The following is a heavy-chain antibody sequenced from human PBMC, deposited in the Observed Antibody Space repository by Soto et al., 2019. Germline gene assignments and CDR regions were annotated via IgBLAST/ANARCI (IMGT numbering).Heavy chain of an antibody. J-gene: IGHJ5*02. V-gene: IGHV1-69*06. Sequence: QVQLVQSGAEVKKPGSSVKVSCKASGGTFSRYAINWLRQAPGQGLEWMGGIIPVFGKANYAQKFQGRVTITADKSTSTAYMELSSLRSEDTAVYYCAKHYGDYVGWFDPWGQGTLVTVSS. CDR3: AKHYGDYVGWFDP. CDR2: IIPVFGKA. CDR1: GGTFSRYA. D-gene: IGHD4-17*01.